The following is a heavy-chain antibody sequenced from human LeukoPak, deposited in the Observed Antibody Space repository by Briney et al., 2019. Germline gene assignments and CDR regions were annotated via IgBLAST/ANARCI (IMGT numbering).Heavy chain of an antibody. V-gene: IGHV1-69*13. CDR1: GGTFSNSA. Sequence: SVKVSCKASGGTFSNSAFSWVRHAPGQGLEWMGGIIPNFGTGNYAQKFQGRVTIIADESTSTAYMELSSLRSEDTAVYYCARLGDSGYDFPDDWFDPWGQGTRVTVSS. CDR3: ARLGDSGYDFPDDWFDP. D-gene: IGHD5-12*01. J-gene: IGHJ5*02. CDR2: IIPNFGTG.